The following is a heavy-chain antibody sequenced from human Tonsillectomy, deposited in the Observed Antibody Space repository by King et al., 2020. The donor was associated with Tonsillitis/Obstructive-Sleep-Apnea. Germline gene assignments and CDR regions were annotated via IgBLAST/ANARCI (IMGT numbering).Heavy chain of an antibody. J-gene: IGHJ6*03. Sequence: VQLVESGGGLIQPGGSLRLSCAASGFTVSSNYMSWVRQAPGKGLEWVSVICSGGSTYYSDYVKGRVTISRDNSKNTLYLQMNSLRAEDTSVYYCARDQDYGSGSYFHYYYYMDVWGKGTTVTVSS. CDR1: GFTVSSNY. CDR2: ICSGGST. V-gene: IGHV3-53*01. D-gene: IGHD3-10*01. CDR3: ARDQDYGSGSYFHYYYYMDV.